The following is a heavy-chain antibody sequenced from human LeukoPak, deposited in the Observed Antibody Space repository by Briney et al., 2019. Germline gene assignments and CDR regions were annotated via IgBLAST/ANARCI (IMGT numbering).Heavy chain of an antibody. J-gene: IGHJ5*02. V-gene: IGHV4-4*02. CDR3: ARRSTGSGWYVWFDP. CDR2: TYHSGST. Sequence: KPSETLSLTCAVSGGSISSSNWWSWVRPPPGKGLEWIGETYHSGSTNYNPSLKSRVTISVDKSKNQFSLKLSSVTAADTAVYYCARRSTGSGWYVWFDPWGQGTLVTVSS. CDR1: GGSISSSNW. D-gene: IGHD6-19*01.